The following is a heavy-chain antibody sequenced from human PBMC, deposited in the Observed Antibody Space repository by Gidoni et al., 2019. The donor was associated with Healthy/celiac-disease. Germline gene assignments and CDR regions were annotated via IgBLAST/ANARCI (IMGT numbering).Heavy chain of an antibody. CDR3: ARSYRYCSSTSCYARGDWFDP. D-gene: IGHD2-2*01. CDR1: GGTFSSYA. V-gene: IGHV1-69*04. Sequence: QVQLVQSGAEVKKPGSSVKVSCKASGGTFSSYALSWVRQAPGQGLAWMGRIIPILGIANYAQKFQGRVTITADKSTSTAYMELSSLRSEDTAVYYCARSYRYCSSTSCYARGDWFDPWGQGTLVTVSS. J-gene: IGHJ5*02. CDR2: IIPILGIA.